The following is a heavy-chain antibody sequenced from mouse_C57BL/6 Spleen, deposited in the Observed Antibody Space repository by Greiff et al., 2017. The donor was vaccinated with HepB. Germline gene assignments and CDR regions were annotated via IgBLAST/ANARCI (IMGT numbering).Heavy chain of an antibody. CDR1: GFNIKNTY. CDR3: ASPPYYYGSSYRYFDV. CDR2: IDPANGNT. D-gene: IGHD1-1*01. Sequence: EVQLQESVAELVRPGASVKLSCTASGFNIKNTYMHWVKQRPEQGLEWIGRIDPANGNTKYAPKFQGKATITADPSSNTAYLQLSSLTSEDTAIYYCASPPYYYGSSYRYFDVWGTGTTVTVSS. J-gene: IGHJ1*03. V-gene: IGHV14-3*01.